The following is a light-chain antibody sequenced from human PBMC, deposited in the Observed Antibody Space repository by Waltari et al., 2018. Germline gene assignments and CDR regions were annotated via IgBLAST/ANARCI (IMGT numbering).Light chain of an antibody. CDR1: QSVSSN. V-gene: IGKV3-15*01. J-gene: IGKJ2*01. CDR3: QQYNNWPLYT. CDR2: GAS. Sequence: ILMTQSPATLSVSPGERATLSCRASQSVSSNLAWYQQKPGQAPRLLIYGASTRATGFPARFSGSGSGTEFTLTISSLQSEDFAVYYCQQYNNWPLYTFGQGTKLEIK.